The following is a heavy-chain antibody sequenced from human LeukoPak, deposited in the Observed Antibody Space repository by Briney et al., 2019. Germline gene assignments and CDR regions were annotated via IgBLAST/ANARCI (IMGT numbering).Heavy chain of an antibody. V-gene: IGHV3-30*02. CDR1: GFTFSSYG. D-gene: IGHD6-13*01. CDR3: AKGGAAAGTGDSWAPSYLYYFDY. Sequence: GGSLRLSCAASGFTFSSYGMHWVRQAPGKGLEWVAFIRYDGSNKYYADSVKGRFTISRDNSKNTLYLQMNSLRAEDTAVYYCAKGGAAAGTGDSWAPSYLYYFDYWGQGTLVTVSS. J-gene: IGHJ4*02. CDR2: IRYDGSNK.